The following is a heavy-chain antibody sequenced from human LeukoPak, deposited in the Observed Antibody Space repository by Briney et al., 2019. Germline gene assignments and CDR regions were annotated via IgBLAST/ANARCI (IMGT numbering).Heavy chain of an antibody. CDR2: INPNSGRT. J-gene: IGHJ6*02. D-gene: IGHD2-2*01. V-gene: IGHV1-2*02. Sequence: ASVNVSCKASGYTFTDYYIHWVRQAPGQGLEWMASINPNSGRTNYGQKFQGRVTVTSVTSISTAHMQLDRVSSDDTAVYYCARDSWPIYATDYYYGMDVWGQGTTVTVSS. CDR3: ARDSWPIYATDYYYGMDV. CDR1: GYTFTDYY.